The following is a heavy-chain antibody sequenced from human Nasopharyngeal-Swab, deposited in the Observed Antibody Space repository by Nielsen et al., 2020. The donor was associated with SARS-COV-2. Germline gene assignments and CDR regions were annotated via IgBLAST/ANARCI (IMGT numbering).Heavy chain of an antibody. CDR3: ARVLGSLWFGELAFDY. CDR2: IYYSGST. V-gene: IGHV4-39*07. D-gene: IGHD3-10*01. CDR1: GGSISSSSYY. J-gene: IGHJ4*02. Sequence: SETLSPTCTVSGGSISSSSYYWGWIRQPPGKGLEWIGSIYYSGSTYYNPSLKSRVTISVDTSKNQFSLKLSSVTAADTAVYYCARVLGSLWFGELAFDYWGQGTLVTVSS.